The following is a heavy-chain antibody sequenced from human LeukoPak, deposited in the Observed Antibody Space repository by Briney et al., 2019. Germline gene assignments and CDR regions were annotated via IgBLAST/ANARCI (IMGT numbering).Heavy chain of an antibody. CDR2: ISSSSSYI. Sequence: GGSLRLSCAASGFTFSSYSMNWVRQAPGKGLEWVSYISSSSSYIYYADSVKGRFTISRDNAKNSPYLQMNSLRAEDTAVYYCARERIVATHIDYWGQGTLVTVSS. D-gene: IGHD5-12*01. V-gene: IGHV3-21*01. CDR1: GFTFSSYS. J-gene: IGHJ4*02. CDR3: ARERIVATHIDY.